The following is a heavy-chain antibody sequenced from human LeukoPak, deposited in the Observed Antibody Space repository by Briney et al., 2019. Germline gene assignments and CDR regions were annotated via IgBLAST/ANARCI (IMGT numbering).Heavy chain of an antibody. CDR2: IYPGDSDT. D-gene: IGHD5-18*01. CDR1: GYSFTSYW. V-gene: IGHV5-51*01. CDR3: ARSYTAMVTRYGMDV. J-gene: IGHJ6*02. Sequence: GESLKISCKGSGYSFTSYWIGWVRQMPGKGLEWMGIIYPGDSDTRYSPSFQGQVTISADKSISTAYLQWSSLKASDTAMYYCARSYTAMVTRYGMDVWGQGTLVTVSS.